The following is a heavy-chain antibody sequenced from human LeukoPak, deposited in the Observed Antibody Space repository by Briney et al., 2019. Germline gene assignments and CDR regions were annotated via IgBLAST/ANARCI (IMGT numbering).Heavy chain of an antibody. Sequence: SQTLSLTCTVSGGSISSGSYYWSWIRQPAGKGLEWIGRIYTSGSTNYNPSLKSRVTISVDTSKNQFSLKLTSETAAGTAVYYCARDIRIVGATTPYYYYGMDVWGQGTTVTVSS. CDR1: GGSISSGSYY. D-gene: IGHD1-26*01. CDR3: ARDIRIVGATTPYYYYGMDV. J-gene: IGHJ6*02. CDR2: IYTSGST. V-gene: IGHV4-61*02.